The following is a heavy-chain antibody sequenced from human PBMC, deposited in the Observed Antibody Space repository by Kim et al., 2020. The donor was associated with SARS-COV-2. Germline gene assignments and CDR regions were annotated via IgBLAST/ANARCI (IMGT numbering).Heavy chain of an antibody. D-gene: IGHD3-10*01. CDR1: GFTFSGAA. V-gene: IGHV3-73*01. CDR3: TSTYGSGDAYYYAMDV. CDR2: IRSRAKSYAT. J-gene: IGHJ6*02. Sequence: GGSLRLSCAASGFTFSGAAMHWVRQASGKGLEWVGRIRSRAKSYATVYSESVKGRFTISRDDSKNTAYLQMNSLKTEDTAVYYCTSTYGSGDAYYYAMDVWGQGTTVTVSS.